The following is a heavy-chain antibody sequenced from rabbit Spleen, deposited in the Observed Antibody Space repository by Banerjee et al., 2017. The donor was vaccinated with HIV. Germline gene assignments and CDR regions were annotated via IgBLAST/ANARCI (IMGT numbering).Heavy chain of an antibody. CDR1: GFSFSDRDV. V-gene: IGHV1S47*01. CDR3: VRGASGSGYYSL. D-gene: IGHD1-1*01. J-gene: IGHJ3*01. CDR2: IDLLFGTT. Sequence: QEQLEESGGGLVKPEGSLTLTCKASGFSFSDRDVMCWVRQAPGKGLEWIGYIDLLFGTTYYANWVNGRFTISSHNAQNTLYLQLHSLTAADTATYFCVRGASGSGYYSLWGQGTLVTVS.